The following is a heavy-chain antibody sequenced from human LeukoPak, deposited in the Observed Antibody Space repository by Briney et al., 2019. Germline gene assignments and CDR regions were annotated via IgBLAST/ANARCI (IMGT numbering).Heavy chain of an antibody. D-gene: IGHD6-19*01. CDR2: IYYSGST. J-gene: IGHJ3*02. CDR3: ARLRPVAGYDAFDI. Sequence: SETLSLTCSVSGGSISSYYWSWIRQPPGKGLEWIGYIYYSGSTNYNPSLKSRVTMSVDTSKNQFSLKLTSVTAADTAVYYCARLRPVAGYDAFDIWGHGTMVIVSS. CDR1: GGSISSYY. V-gene: IGHV4-59*08.